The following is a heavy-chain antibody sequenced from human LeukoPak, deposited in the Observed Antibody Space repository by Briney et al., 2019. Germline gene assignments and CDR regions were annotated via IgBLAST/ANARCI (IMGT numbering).Heavy chain of an antibody. CDR2: IYYSGST. V-gene: IGHV4-59*01. CDR3: ARTSTGPSYGHGCFDF. Sequence: TETLSLTCTVSSGSISNYYWSWIRRPPGKGLEWIGYIYYSGSTRYNPSLQSRVTISVATSANQFSLNLSSVTTEDTAIYYCARTSTGPSYGHGCFDFWGPGSLVTVSS. J-gene: IGHJ4*02. CDR1: SGSISNYY. D-gene: IGHD5-18*01.